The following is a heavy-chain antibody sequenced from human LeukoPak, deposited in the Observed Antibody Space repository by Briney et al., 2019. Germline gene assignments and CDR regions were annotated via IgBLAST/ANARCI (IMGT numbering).Heavy chain of an antibody. V-gene: IGHV4-34*01. D-gene: IGHD3-16*01. Sequence: PSETLSLTCAVYGGSFSGYYWSWIRQPPGKGLEWIGEINHSGSTNYNPSLKSRVTISVDTSKNQFSLKLSSVTAADTAVYYCARLPVLGRNAFDIWGQGTMVTVSS. CDR2: INHSGST. J-gene: IGHJ3*02. CDR3: ARLPVLGRNAFDI. CDR1: GGSFSGYY.